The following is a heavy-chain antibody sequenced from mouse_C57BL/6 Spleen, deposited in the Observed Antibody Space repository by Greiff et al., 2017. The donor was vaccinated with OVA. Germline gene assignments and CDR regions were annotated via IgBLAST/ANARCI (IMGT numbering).Heavy chain of an antibody. D-gene: IGHD2-1*01. Sequence: QVQLKQPGAELVKPGASVKLSCKASGYTFTSYWMQWVKQRPGQGLEWIGEIDPSDSYTNYNQKFKGKATLTVDTSSSTAYMQLSSLTSEDSAVYYCASYYGNYGDYWGQGTTLTVSS. CDR3: ASYYGNYGDY. V-gene: IGHV1-50*01. CDR1: GYTFTSYW. J-gene: IGHJ2*01. CDR2: IDPSDSYT.